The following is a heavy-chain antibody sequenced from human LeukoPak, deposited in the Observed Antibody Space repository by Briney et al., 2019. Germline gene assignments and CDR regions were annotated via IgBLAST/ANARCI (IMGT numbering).Heavy chain of an antibody. CDR2: IKSKTDGGTT. D-gene: IGHD4-17*01. Sequence: PGGSLRLSCAASGFTFTDAWMTWVRQAPGKGLEWVGRIKSKTDGGTTDYAEPVKGRFTISRDDSKNTLYLQMNSLKTEDTAVYYCTTESGEPDDNGDYEYYFDYWGQGTLVTVSS. V-gene: IGHV3-15*01. CDR3: TTESGEPDDNGDYEYYFDY. CDR1: GFTFTDAW. J-gene: IGHJ4*02.